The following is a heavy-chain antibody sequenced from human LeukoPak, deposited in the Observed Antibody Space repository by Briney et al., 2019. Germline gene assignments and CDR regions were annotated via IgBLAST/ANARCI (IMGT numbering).Heavy chain of an antibody. CDR1: GYTSTNFD. V-gene: IGHV1-8*01. CDR2: INHNNGRT. Sequence: ASVKVSCKATGYTSTNFDINWVRQAAGQGLEWMGWINHNNGRTGNRQEFQSRITMTTSTSITTAYMELSSLRSEYTSVYYCGGGYAMDVWGQGTTVTVSS. CDR3: GGGYAMDV. J-gene: IGHJ6*02.